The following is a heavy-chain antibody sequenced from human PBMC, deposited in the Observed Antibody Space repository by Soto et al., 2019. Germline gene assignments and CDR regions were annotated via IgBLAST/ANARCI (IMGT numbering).Heavy chain of an antibody. CDR3: ASSVAKYYYYGMDV. CDR1: GGTFSSYA. CDR2: IIPIFGTA. V-gene: IGHV1-69*12. Sequence: QVQLVQSGAEGKKPGSSVKVSCKASGGTFSSYAISWVRQAPGHGLEWMGGIIPIFGTANYAQKFQGRLTITADESTSTAYMALSSLRSEDTAVYYCASSVAKYYYYGMDVWGQGTTVTVSS. D-gene: IGHD5-12*01. J-gene: IGHJ6*02.